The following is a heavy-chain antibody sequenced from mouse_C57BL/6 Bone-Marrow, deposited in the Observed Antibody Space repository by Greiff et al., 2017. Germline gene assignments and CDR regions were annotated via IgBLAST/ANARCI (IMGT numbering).Heavy chain of an antibody. Sequence: QVHVKQPGAELVMPGASVKLSCKASGYTFTSYWMHWVKQRPGQGLEWIGEIDPSDSYTNYNQKFKGKSTLTVDKSSSTAYMQLSSLTSEDSAVYYCARENYDGYYGAYWGQGTLVTVSA. J-gene: IGHJ3*01. D-gene: IGHD2-3*01. CDR1: GYTFTSYW. CDR3: ARENYDGYYGAY. V-gene: IGHV1-69*01. CDR2: IDPSDSYT.